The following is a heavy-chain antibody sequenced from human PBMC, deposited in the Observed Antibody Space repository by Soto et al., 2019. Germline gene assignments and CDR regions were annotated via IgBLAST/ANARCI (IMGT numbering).Heavy chain of an antibody. V-gene: IGHV3-23*01. J-gene: IGHJ4*02. CDR3: AKTDYDVLDY. CDR2: INCCGGST. D-gene: IGHD3-16*01. Sequence: EVQLLESGGGFVQPGGSLRLSCAASGFTFSTSPMSWVRQAPGKGLDWVSAINCCGGSTFYADSVKGRFTISRDDSKNTLYLQMNCLRAEDSAIYYCAKTDYDVLDYWGQGTLVTVSS. CDR1: GFTFSTSP.